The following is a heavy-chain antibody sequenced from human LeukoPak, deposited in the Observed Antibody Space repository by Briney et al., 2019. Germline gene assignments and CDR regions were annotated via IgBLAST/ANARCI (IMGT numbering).Heavy chain of an antibody. D-gene: IGHD1-26*01. CDR3: AREVGHFDY. J-gene: IGHJ4*02. Sequence: GGSLRLSCAASGFTFTTYAMSWVRQAPGKGLEWVSSISGSAGTTHYADSVKGRSTVSRDNSKNTLYLQVNGLRAEDTAVYYCAREVGHFDYWGQGTLVTISS. V-gene: IGHV3-23*01. CDR2: ISGSAGTT. CDR1: GFTFTTYA.